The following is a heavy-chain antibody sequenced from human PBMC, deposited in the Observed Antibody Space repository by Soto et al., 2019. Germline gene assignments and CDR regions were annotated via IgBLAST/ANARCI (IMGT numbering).Heavy chain of an antibody. D-gene: IGHD3-3*01. J-gene: IGHJ5*02. V-gene: IGHV4-59*01. Sequence: NPSETLSLTCTVSGGSISSYYWSWIRQPPGKGLEWIGYIYYSGSTNYNPSLKSRVTISVDTSKNQFSLKLSSVTAAVTAVYYCARAERFLEVNWFDHWGQGTLVTVSS. CDR1: GGSISSYY. CDR2: IYYSGST. CDR3: ARAERFLEVNWFDH.